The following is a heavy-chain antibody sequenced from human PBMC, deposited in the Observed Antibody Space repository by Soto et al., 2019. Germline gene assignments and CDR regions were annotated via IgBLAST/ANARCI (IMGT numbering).Heavy chain of an antibody. CDR3: ARIGYSSSSFDY. CDR2: IKQDGSEK. V-gene: IGHV3-7*01. CDR1: GFTFTNYW. Sequence: EVHLVESGGGFVQPGGSLRLSCAASGFTFTNYWMSWVRQAPGKGLEWMANIKQDGSEKHYVNSEGRSTISRDNAKNSVFLQVNSLRAEDTAIYYCARIGYSSSSFDYWGQGTLVTVSS. D-gene: IGHD6-6*01. J-gene: IGHJ4*02.